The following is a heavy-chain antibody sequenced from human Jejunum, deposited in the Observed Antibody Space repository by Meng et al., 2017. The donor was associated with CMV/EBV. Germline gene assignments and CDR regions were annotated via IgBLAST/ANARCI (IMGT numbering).Heavy chain of an antibody. CDR2: IYYSGST. D-gene: IGHD6-19*01. Sequence: SGGSISSFYWSWIRQPPGKGLEWIGYIYYSGSTNYNPSLKSRVTISVDTSKNQFSLKLSSVTAADTAVYYCARIAVAGTGVHFDYWGQGTLVTVSS. CDR3: ARIAVAGTGVHFDY. J-gene: IGHJ4*02. V-gene: IGHV4-59*01. CDR1: GGSISSFY.